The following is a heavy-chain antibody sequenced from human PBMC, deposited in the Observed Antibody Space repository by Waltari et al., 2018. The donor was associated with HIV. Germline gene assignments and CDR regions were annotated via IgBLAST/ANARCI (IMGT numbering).Heavy chain of an antibody. CDR2: SDRGGDT. CDR1: GIAVTTNY. D-gene: IGHD4-17*01. J-gene: IGHJ6*02. CDR3: SGPDGDQGTSVTYYGMGV. V-gene: IGHV3-53*02. Sequence: EVQLVETGGDVIRPGGSLRLSCATSGIAVTTNYINWVRQAPGKVLEWVAVSDRGGDTKNADSVKGRFLISRDNSKNTVFLQLNRLRVEDTAVYYCSGPDGDQGTSVTYYGMGVWGQGTTVIVSS.